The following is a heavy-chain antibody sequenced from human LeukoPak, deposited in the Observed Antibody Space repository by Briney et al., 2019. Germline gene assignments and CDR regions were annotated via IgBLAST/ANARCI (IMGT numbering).Heavy chain of an antibody. CDR3: ESSHIDSSGDYYFDY. Sequence: PSETLSLTCTVSGASISSGGYYWSWIRQHPGKGLEWIGYIYYSGSTSYNPSLKSRVTISVDTSQNQFSLKLASVTAADTAVYYCESSHIDSSGDYYFDYWGQGTLVTVSS. CDR1: GASISSGGYY. CDR2: IYYSGST. J-gene: IGHJ4*02. D-gene: IGHD3-22*01. V-gene: IGHV4-31*03.